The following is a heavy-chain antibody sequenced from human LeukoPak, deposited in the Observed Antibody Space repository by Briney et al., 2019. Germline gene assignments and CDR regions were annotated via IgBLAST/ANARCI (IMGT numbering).Heavy chain of an antibody. CDR2: IIPIFGTA. CDR3: ARDWVVAATDYYYYYGMDV. V-gene: IGHV1-69*13. J-gene: IGHJ6*02. D-gene: IGHD2-15*01. CDR1: GGTFSSYA. Sequence: SVKVSCKASGGTFSSYAISWVRQAPGQGLEWMGGIIPIFGTANYAQKFQGRVTITADESTSTAYLELSSLRSEDTAVYYCARDWVVAATDYYYYYGMDVWGQGTTVTVSS.